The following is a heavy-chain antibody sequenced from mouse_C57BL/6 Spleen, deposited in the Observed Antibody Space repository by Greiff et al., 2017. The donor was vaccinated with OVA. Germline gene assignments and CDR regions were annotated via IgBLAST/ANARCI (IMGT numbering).Heavy chain of an antibody. Sequence: EVQLQQSGPELVKPGASVKISCKASGYSFTGYYMNWVKQSPEKSLEWIGEINPSTGGTTYNQKFKAKATLTVDKSSSTAYMQLKSLTSEDSAVYYCARWRVVATDYAMDYWGQGTSVTVSS. CDR1: GYSFTGYY. J-gene: IGHJ4*01. D-gene: IGHD1-1*01. CDR3: ARWRVVATDYAMDY. V-gene: IGHV1-42*01. CDR2: INPSTGGT.